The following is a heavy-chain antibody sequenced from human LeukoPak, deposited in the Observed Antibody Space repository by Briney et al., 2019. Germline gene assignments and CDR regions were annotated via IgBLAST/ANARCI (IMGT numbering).Heavy chain of an antibody. CDR1: GFTFSDYY. CDR3: AREHYDYVWGSYRSFDY. J-gene: IGHJ4*02. D-gene: IGHD3-16*02. Sequence: GGSLRLSCAASGFTFSDYYMSWIRQAPGKGLEWVSSISSSSSYIYYADSVKGRFTISRDNAKNSLYLQMNSLRAEDTAVYYCAREHYDYVWGSYRSFDYWGQGTLVTVSS. V-gene: IGHV3-11*06. CDR2: ISSSSSYI.